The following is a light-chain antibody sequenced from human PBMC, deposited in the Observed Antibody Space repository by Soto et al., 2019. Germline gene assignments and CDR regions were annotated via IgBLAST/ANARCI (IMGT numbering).Light chain of an antibody. V-gene: IGKV3-20*01. J-gene: IGKJ1*01. CDR3: QQYGSSPRT. Sequence: EIVLTQSPGTLSLSPGERATLSCRASQSVSSSYLAWYQQKPGQAPRLLILGASSRATGIPDRFSGSGSGTDFTLTINRLEPEDFAVFYCQQYGSSPRTFGQGTKVEIK. CDR1: QSVSSSY. CDR2: GAS.